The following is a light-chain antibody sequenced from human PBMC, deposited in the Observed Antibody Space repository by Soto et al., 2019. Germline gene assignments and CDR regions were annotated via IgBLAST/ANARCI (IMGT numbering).Light chain of an antibody. CDR2: TLS. CDR1: QSLVYSDGNIY. J-gene: IGKJ2*01. CDR3: MQRIAFPLT. Sequence: DVVMTQSPLSLPVTLGQPASISCRSTQSLVYSDGNIYLDWYLQKPGQSPQLLIYTLSYRASGVPDRFSGSGSGTDFTLKISRVEAEDVGVYYCMQRIAFPLTFGQGTKLEI. V-gene: IGKV2-40*01.